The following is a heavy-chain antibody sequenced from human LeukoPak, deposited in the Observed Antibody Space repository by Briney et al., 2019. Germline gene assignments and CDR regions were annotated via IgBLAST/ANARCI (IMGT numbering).Heavy chain of an antibody. Sequence: SGGSLRLSCVVSRLTFNSNAMYWFRQAPGKGLEWVSVISVSGGSEYYADSVKGRFSVSRDKSKHKVYLQMNSLRAEDTAVYFCASHAHDYDSSGYFDPWGQGALVTVSS. CDR1: RLTFNSNA. J-gene: IGHJ5*02. V-gene: IGHV3-23*01. CDR3: ASHAHDYDSSGYFDP. D-gene: IGHD3-22*01. CDR2: ISVSGGSE.